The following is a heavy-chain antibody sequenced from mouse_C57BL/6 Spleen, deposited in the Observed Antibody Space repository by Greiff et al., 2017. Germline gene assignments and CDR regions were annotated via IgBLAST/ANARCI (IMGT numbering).Heavy chain of an antibody. CDR2: IDPSDSYT. CDR3: ASADGSSGYFHF. J-gene: IGHJ1*03. Sequence: QVQLQQPGAELVMPGASVKLSCKASGYTFTSYWMHWVKQSTGQGLEWIGEIDPSDSYTNYNQKFKGKSTLTVDKSSSTAYMQLSSLTSADSAVYYCASADGSSGYFHFLGTGPTVTVSS. CDR1: GYTFTSYW. D-gene: IGHD1-1*01. V-gene: IGHV1-69*01.